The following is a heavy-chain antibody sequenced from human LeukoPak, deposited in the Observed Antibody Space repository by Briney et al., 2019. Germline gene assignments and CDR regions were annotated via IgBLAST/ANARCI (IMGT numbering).Heavy chain of an antibody. V-gene: IGHV1-69*04. Sequence: ASVKVSCKASGGTFSSYAISWVRQAPGHGLECMGRIIPILVIANSAQKFQGRVTITADKSTSTAYMELSSLRSEDTAVYYCARVGSGYYPYFDYWGQGTLVTVSS. D-gene: IGHD3-22*01. J-gene: IGHJ4*02. CDR2: IIPILVIA. CDR3: ARVGSGYYPYFDY. CDR1: GGTFSSYA.